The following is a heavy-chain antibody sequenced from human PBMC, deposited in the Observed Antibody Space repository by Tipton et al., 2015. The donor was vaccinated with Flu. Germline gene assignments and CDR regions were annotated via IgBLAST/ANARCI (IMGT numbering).Heavy chain of an antibody. CDR3: ARAQHYDSNAYYYYYIDV. V-gene: IGHV4-39*02. CDR2: IYPSGST. J-gene: IGHJ6*03. D-gene: IGHD3-22*01. CDR1: SGSISSTRYF. Sequence: TLSLTCTVSSGSISSTRYFCAWIRQPPGKGLELIGSIYPSGSTYYNPSLKSRVIISVDMSKNHFSLKLSSVTAADSAVYYCARAQHYDSNAYYYYYIDVWGKGTTVTVSS.